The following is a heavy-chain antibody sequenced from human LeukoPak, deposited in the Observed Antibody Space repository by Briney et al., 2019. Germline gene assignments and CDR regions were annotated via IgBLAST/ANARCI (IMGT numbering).Heavy chain of an antibody. CDR2: IYHSGST. D-gene: IGHD3-22*01. V-gene: IGHV4-30-2*01. J-gene: IGHJ6*02. CDR3: ARGGYYYDSSGRLDV. Sequence: SETLSLTCAVSGGSISSGGYSWSWIRQPPGKGLEWIGYIYHSGSTYYNPSLKSRVTISVDRSKNQFSLKLSSVTAADTAVYYCARGGYYYDSSGRLDVWGQGTTVTVSS. CDR1: GGSISSGGYS.